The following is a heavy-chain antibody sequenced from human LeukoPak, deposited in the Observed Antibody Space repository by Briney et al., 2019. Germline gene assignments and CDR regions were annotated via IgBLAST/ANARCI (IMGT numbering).Heavy chain of an antibody. CDR2: IHYSGST. J-gene: IGHJ4*02. CDR1: GGSVSSGSYY. CDR3: ARDNRYYGSGSYYTGY. D-gene: IGHD3-10*01. V-gene: IGHV4-61*01. Sequence: PSETLSLTRTVPGGSVSSGSYYWSWIRHPPGEGLGWIGYIHYSGSTNYNPSLKSRVTISIDTSKNQFSLKLNSVTAADTAVYYCARDNRYYGSGSYYTGYWGQGTQVTVSS.